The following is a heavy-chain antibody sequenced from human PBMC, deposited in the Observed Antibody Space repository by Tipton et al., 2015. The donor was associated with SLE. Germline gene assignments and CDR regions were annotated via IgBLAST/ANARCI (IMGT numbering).Heavy chain of an antibody. Sequence: SLRLSCAASGFPLSTYSMNWVRQGPAKGLEWVSYISSDGTSTYYADSVKGRFTVSRDNAKNSLYLEMNSLRPEDTAVYYCAKDTARYVYGMDVWGQGTTVTVSS. CDR1: GFPLSTYS. CDR3: AKDTARYVYGMDV. CDR2: ISSDGTST. V-gene: IGHV3-48*04. D-gene: IGHD3-9*01. J-gene: IGHJ6*02.